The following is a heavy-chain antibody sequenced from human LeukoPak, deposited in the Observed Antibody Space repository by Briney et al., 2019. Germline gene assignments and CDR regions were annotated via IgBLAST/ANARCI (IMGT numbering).Heavy chain of an antibody. CDR3: ARPYGSGSYFDY. Sequence: SETLSLTCTVSGGSISSSSYYWGWIRQPPGKGLEWIGSIYYSGSTYYNPSLKSRVAISVDTSKNQFSLKLSSVTAADTAVYYCARPYGSGSYFDYWGQGTLVTVSS. CDR2: IYYSGST. CDR1: GGSISSSSYY. D-gene: IGHD3-10*01. V-gene: IGHV4-39*01. J-gene: IGHJ4*02.